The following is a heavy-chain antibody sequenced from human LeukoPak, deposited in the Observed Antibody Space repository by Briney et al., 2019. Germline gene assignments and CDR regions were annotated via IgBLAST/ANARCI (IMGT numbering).Heavy chain of an antibody. CDR1: GDSISSYY. Sequence: SETQSLTCSLSGDSISSYYGTWIRQPAGEGLEWSGHIYTSGSTAYNPSLKSRVTMSVDTSKLQFSLKLRSVAAAETAVYYCARVGCSASSCSWFDPWGQGTLVTVSS. J-gene: IGHJ5*02. V-gene: IGHV4-4*07. CDR3: ARVGCSASSCSWFDP. D-gene: IGHD2-2*01. CDR2: IYTSGST.